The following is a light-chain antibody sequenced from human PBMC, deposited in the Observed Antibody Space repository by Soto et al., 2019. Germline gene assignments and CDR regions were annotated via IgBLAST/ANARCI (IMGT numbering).Light chain of an antibody. CDR1: QSVTNN. J-gene: IGKJ1*01. Sequence: EIVMTQSPATLSVSPGESATLSCRASQSVTNNLAWYQQKPGQAPRLLIYGASTRATGFPARFSGSGSGTEFTLTISSLQSEDFAVYYCQQRVTWPWTFGRGTKLAIK. V-gene: IGKV3-15*01. CDR3: QQRVTWPWT. CDR2: GAS.